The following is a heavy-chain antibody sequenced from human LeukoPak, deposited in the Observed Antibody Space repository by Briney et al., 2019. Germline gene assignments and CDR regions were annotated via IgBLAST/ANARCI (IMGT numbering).Heavy chain of an antibody. Sequence: SETLSLTCTVSGGSLSSSSYYWGWIRQPPGKGLEWIGSIYYSGSTYYNPSLKSRVTISVDTSKNQFSLKLSSVTAADTAVYYCARLGSSSFDYYYYMDVWGKGTTVTVSS. V-gene: IGHV4-39*01. J-gene: IGHJ6*03. CDR2: IYYSGST. CDR1: GGSLSSSSYY. CDR3: ARLGSSSFDYYYYMDV. D-gene: IGHD6-13*01.